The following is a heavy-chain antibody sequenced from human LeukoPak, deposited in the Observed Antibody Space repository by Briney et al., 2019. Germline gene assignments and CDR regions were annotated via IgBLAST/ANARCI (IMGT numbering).Heavy chain of an antibody. Sequence: GASVKVSCKASGYTFTSYDINWVRQTAGQGLEWVGWMNPNGGNTGYAQKFQGRVTMTRTTSMSTAYMELNSLRSEDTAVYYCARGHWSGYSYNWFDPWGQGTLVTVSS. V-gene: IGHV1-8*01. D-gene: IGHD3-3*01. J-gene: IGHJ5*02. CDR3: ARGHWSGYSYNWFDP. CDR1: GYTFTSYD. CDR2: MNPNGGNT.